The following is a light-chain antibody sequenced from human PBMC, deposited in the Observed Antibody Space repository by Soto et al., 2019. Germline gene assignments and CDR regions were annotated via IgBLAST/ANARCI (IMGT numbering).Light chain of an antibody. V-gene: IGKV3-15*01. CDR3: QQYNNWPPVWT. J-gene: IGKJ1*01. CDR2: GAS. Sequence: EIVMTQSPATLSVSPGERATLSCRASQSVSSNLAWYQQKPGQAPRLLIYGASTTATGIPARFSGSGSGTECTLTVSSLQSEEFAVYYWQQYNNWPPVWTFGQGTKVEIK. CDR1: QSVSSN.